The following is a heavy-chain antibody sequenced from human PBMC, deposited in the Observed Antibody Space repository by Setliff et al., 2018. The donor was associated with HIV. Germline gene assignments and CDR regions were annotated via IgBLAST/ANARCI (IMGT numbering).Heavy chain of an antibody. Sequence: PSETLSLTCTVSGGSISSSSYYWGSIRQAPGKGLQWIGFIYNSVTTNYNPSLKSRATISLDTSKNQFSLKLTSVTAADTAVYYCARGGTSSNWFGPWGQGTLVTVSS. D-gene: IGHD2-2*01. CDR3: ARGGTSSNWFGP. CDR1: GGSISSSSYY. CDR2: IYNSVTT. V-gene: IGHV4-61*05. J-gene: IGHJ5*02.